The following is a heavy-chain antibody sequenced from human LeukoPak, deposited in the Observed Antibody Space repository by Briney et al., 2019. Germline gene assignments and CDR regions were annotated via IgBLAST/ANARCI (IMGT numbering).Heavy chain of an antibody. V-gene: IGHV1-69*05. D-gene: IGHD3-22*01. J-gene: IGHJ5*02. CDR3: ASDDSSGYLGWFDP. CDR1: GGTFSSYA. CDR2: IIPIFGTA. Sequence: GTSVESSCKASGGTFSSYAISWVRQAPGQGLECVGRIIPIFGTANYAQKFQGRVTITTDESTSPAYMELSSLRSEDTAVYYCASDDSSGYLGWFDPWGQGTLVTVSS.